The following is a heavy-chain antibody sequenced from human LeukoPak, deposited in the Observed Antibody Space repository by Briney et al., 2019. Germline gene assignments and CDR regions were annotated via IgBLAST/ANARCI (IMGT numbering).Heavy chain of an antibody. D-gene: IGHD1-26*01. CDR2: ISSSGGTI. CDR3: ARGSIVGASRFDY. Sequence: GGSLRLSCAASGFTFSSYAMSWVRQAPGKGLEWVSYISSSGGTIYYADSLKGRFTISRDNAKNSLYLQMNSLRAEDTAVYYCARGSIVGASRFDYWGQGTLVTVSS. CDR1: GFTFSSYA. J-gene: IGHJ4*02. V-gene: IGHV3-48*01.